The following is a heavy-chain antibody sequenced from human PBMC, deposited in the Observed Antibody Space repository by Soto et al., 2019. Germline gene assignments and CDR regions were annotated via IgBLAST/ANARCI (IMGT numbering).Heavy chain of an antibody. J-gene: IGHJ5*02. V-gene: IGHV3-7*03. CDR2: IKEDGSEK. CDR1: GFILRNYW. CDR3: WRYRALDP. D-gene: IGHD3-10*01. Sequence: EVQLVESGGGLVQPGGSLRLSCADSGFILRNYWMSWVRQAAGMGLQWVARIKEDGSEKYYVDPVKGRFTISRENAKNSLYLQMNSLRAEDTAVYYCWRYRALDPWGQGILVTVSS.